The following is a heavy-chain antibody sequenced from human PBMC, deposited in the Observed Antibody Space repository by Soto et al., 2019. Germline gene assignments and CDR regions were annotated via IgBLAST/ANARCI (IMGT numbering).Heavy chain of an antibody. J-gene: IGHJ5*02. V-gene: IGHV3-33*01. CDR3: ARDRFGGTQGTNWLDP. CDR1: GFNFRAYG. CDR2: IGHDGDDT. D-gene: IGHD1-26*01. Sequence: QEQLAESGGGVVQPGRSLRLSCAASGFNFRAYGMHWVRQAQGRGLEWVAVIGHDGDDTFYGDSVKGRFSTSRDNPRNTLYLQMKDLRAEDTAMYFCARDRFGGTQGTNWLDPWGQGTLVIVSS.